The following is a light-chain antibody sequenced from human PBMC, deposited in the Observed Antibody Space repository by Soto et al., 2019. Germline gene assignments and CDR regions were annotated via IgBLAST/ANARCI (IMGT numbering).Light chain of an antibody. V-gene: IGLV1-44*01. CDR3: AAWDASLGGFYV. CDR2: SNN. Sequence: QSVLTQPPSASGTPGQRVTISCSGSRSSVGSNTVNWYQHLPGTAPKLLIYSNNHRPSGVPDRFSASKAGASASLAISGLQSEDEVDYYCAAWDASLGGFYVFGSGTKVTVL. J-gene: IGLJ1*01. CDR1: RSSVGSNT.